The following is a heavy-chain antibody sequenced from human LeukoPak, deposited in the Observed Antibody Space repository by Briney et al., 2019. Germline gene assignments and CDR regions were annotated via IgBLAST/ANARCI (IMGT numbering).Heavy chain of an antibody. CDR1: GFTFSSYA. CDR3: AKTTGYSSSWYWFDP. Sequence: GGSLRLSCAASGFTFSSYAMSWVRQAPGKGLEWVSAISGSGGSTYYADSLKGRFTISRDNSKNTLYMQMNSLRAEDTAVYYCAKTTGYSSSWYWFDPWDQGTLVTVSS. CDR2: ISGSGGST. J-gene: IGHJ5*02. D-gene: IGHD6-13*01. V-gene: IGHV3-23*01.